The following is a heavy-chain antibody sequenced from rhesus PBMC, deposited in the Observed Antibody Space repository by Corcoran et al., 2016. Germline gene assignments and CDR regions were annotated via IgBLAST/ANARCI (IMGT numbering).Heavy chain of an antibody. J-gene: IGHJ4*01. CDR3: ARERAFLRRIDY. CDR2: ISGSSGST. V-gene: IGHV4-165*01. CDR1: GGSLSGYY. Sequence: QVQLQESGPGLVKPSETLSLTCAVSGGSLSGYYWGVIRQPPGKGVEWIGYISGSSGSTDYNPSLKSRVTISTDTSKNQCSLKLSSVTAADTAVYYCARERAFLRRIDYWGQGVLVTVSS.